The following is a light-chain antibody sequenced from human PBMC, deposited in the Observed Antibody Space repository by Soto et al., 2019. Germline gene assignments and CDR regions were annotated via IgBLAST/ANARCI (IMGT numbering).Light chain of an antibody. J-gene: IGLJ1*01. CDR3: LLSYSGLYV. Sequence: QAVVTQEPSLTVSPGWTVTLTCGSSTGAVSSGHHTYWFQQKPGQAPRTLIYDTNNKHSWTPARFSGSLLGGKAALTLSGEQPEDDAEYYCLLSYSGLYVFGTGTKLTVL. CDR1: TGAVSSGHH. V-gene: IGLV7-46*01. CDR2: DTN.